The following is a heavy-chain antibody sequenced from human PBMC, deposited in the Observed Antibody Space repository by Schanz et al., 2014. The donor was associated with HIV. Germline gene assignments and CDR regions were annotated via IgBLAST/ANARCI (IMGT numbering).Heavy chain of an antibody. CDR2: SRVKSDSYAT. D-gene: IGHD5-18*01. CDR1: RFTFGDYA. J-gene: IGHJ6*02. Sequence: EVHLVESGGGLVQPGGSLRLSCAASRFTFGDYAMSWVRQAPGKGLEWVARSRVKSDSYATEYAASVTGRFTISRDDPKNSVYLQMNSLNIEDTAVYYCRGYRFYYGVDFWGQGTTVTVS. V-gene: IGHV3-72*01. CDR3: RGYRFYYGVDF.